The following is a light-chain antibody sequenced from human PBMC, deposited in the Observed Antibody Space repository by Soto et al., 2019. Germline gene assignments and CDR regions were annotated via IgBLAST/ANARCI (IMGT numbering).Light chain of an antibody. CDR1: SSNIGNNY. Sequence: QSVLTQRPSVSAAPGQKVTISCSGSSSNIGNNYVSWYQQLPGTAPKLLIYENNKRPSGIPDRFSGSKSGTSATLGITGLQTGDEADYYCGTWDSSLSALYVFGTGTKVTVL. J-gene: IGLJ1*01. CDR3: GTWDSSLSALYV. V-gene: IGLV1-51*02. CDR2: ENN.